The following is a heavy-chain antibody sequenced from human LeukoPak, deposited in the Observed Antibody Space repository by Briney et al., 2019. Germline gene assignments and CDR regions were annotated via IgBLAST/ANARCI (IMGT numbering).Heavy chain of an antibody. Sequence: SETLSLTCTVSGGSISFYYWSWIRQPPGKGLEWIGEINHSGSTNYNPSLKSRVTISVDTSKNQFSLKLSSVTAADTAVYYCARGGYAFWSGPRYYYYGMDVWGQGTTVTVSS. V-gene: IGHV4-34*01. CDR1: GGSISFYY. CDR3: ARGGYAFWSGPRYYYYGMDV. CDR2: INHSGST. D-gene: IGHD3-3*01. J-gene: IGHJ6*02.